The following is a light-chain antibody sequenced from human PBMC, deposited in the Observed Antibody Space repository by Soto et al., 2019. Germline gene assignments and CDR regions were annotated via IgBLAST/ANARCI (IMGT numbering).Light chain of an antibody. CDR3: MQALRTNLT. V-gene: IGKV2-28*01. CDR1: QSLLHSNVYNY. Sequence: DILMTQSPLSLPVTPGEPASISCRSSQSLLHSNVYNYLYWYLQPRGQSPQLLIYMGSNRASGVPDRFSASGSGTDFTLKISRVEAEDVGVYYCMQALRTNLTFGQGTKV. J-gene: IGKJ1*01. CDR2: MGS.